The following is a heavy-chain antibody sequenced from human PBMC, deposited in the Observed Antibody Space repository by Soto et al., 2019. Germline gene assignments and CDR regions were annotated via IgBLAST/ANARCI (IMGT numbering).Heavy chain of an antibody. V-gene: IGHV3-30*18. CDR2: ISYDGSNK. Sequence: GGSLILSCAASGFTFSSYAMSWVRQAPGKGLEWVAVISYDGSNKYYADSVKGRFTISRDNSKNTLYLQMNSLRAEDTAVYYCAKDGIPDYSNYGFDYYYGMDVWGQGTTVTVSS. CDR3: AKDGIPDYSNYGFDYYYGMDV. CDR1: GFTFSSYA. J-gene: IGHJ6*02. D-gene: IGHD4-4*01.